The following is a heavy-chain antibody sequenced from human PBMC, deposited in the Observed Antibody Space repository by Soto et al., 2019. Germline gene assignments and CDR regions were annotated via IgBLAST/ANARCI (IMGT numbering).Heavy chain of an antibody. CDR2: ISYDGSNK. D-gene: IGHD3-3*01. J-gene: IGHJ4*02. CDR1: GFTFSSYA. CDR3: ARALNYDFWSGYLY. V-gene: IGHV3-30-3*01. Sequence: LRLSCAASGFTFSSYAMHWVRQAPGKGLEWVAVISYDGSNKYYADSVKGRFTISRDNSKNTLYLQMNSLRAEDTAVYYCARALNYDFWSGYLYWGQGTLVTVS.